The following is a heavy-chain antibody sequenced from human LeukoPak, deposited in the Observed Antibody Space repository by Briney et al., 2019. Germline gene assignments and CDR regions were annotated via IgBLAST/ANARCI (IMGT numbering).Heavy chain of an antibody. Sequence: GGSLRLSCAASGFTVSSNYMSWVRQAPGKGLEWVSAISGSGGSTYYADSVKGRFTISRDNSKNTLYLQMNSLRAEDTAVYYCAKHSSSIAARPVDYWGQGTLVTVSS. CDR2: ISGSGGST. CDR1: GFTVSSNY. D-gene: IGHD6-6*01. J-gene: IGHJ4*02. CDR3: AKHSSSIAARPVDY. V-gene: IGHV3-23*01.